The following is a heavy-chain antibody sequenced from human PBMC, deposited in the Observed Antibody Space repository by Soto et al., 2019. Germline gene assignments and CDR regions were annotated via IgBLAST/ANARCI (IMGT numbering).Heavy chain of an antibody. D-gene: IGHD7-27*01. CDR3: ARETGEAGNYYGMDV. V-gene: IGHV1-69*12. CDR2: IIPIFDTA. CDR1: GGTFSSYA. Sequence: QVQLVQSGAEVKKPGSSVKVSCKASGGTFSSYAISWVRQAPGQGLEWMGGIIPIFDTANYAQKFQGRVTITADESTSTDYMALSSLRSEDTAVYYCARETGEAGNYYGMDVWGQGTTVTVSS. J-gene: IGHJ6*02.